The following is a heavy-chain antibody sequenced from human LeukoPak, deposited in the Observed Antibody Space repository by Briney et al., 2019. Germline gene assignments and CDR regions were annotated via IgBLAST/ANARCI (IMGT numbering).Heavy chain of an antibody. CDR1: GYTFTGYY. J-gene: IGHJ4*02. CDR3: ARGDSSSWLIDY. Sequence: ASVKVSCKASGYTFTGYYMHWVRQPPGQGLEWMGWINPNSGGTNYAQKFQGRVTMTRDTSISTAYMELSRLRSDDTAVYYCARGDSSSWLIDYWGQGTLVTVSS. CDR2: INPNSGGT. D-gene: IGHD6-13*01. V-gene: IGHV1-2*02.